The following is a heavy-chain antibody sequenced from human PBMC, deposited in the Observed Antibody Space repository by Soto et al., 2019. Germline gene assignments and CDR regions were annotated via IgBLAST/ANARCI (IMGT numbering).Heavy chain of an antibody. CDR1: GFTFRHYI. Sequence: GSLLRSCTASGFTFRHYIYHWVRQAPGKGLQWVAVIRDDGKKTNYATSVRGRSTVSRDMSKSTIFLQMNNLRIDDSAIYSCAREGDSHAFRGFDLWGQGTQVTVYS. D-gene: IGHD5-18*01. V-gene: IGHV3-30*03. CDR2: IRDDGKKT. J-gene: IGHJ5*02. CDR3: AREGDSHAFRGFDL.